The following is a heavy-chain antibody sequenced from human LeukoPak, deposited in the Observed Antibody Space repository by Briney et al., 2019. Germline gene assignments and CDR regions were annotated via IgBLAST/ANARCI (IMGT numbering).Heavy chain of an antibody. Sequence: GGSLRLSCEASGFTFSSYWMNWVRQAPGKGLEWVSSISSSSSYIYYADSVKGRFTISRDNAKNSLYLQMNSLRAEDTAVYYCARSTVTTFTGWFDPWGQGTLVTVSS. V-gene: IGHV3-21*01. J-gene: IGHJ5*02. D-gene: IGHD4-17*01. CDR1: GFTFSSYW. CDR3: ARSTVTTFTGWFDP. CDR2: ISSSSSYI.